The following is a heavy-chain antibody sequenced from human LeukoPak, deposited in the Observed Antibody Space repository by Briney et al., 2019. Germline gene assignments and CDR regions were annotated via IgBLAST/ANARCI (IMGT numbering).Heavy chain of an antibody. Sequence: ASVKVSCKASGYTFTSYDINWVRQATGQGLVWMARMNRNSGNTGYAQKFQGRVTITRNTSISTAYMELSSLRSEDTAVYYCARGGPHSSIDYWGQGTLVTVSS. CDR2: MNRNSGNT. V-gene: IGHV1-8*02. CDR1: GYTFTSYD. J-gene: IGHJ4*02. CDR3: ARGGPHSSIDY. D-gene: IGHD6-13*01.